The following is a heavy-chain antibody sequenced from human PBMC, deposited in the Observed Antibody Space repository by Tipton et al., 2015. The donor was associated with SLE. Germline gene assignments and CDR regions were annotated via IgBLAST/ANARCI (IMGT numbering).Heavy chain of an antibody. CDR3: ARGGGIRFLEWDYYYMDV. D-gene: IGHD3-3*01. J-gene: IGHJ6*03. CDR2: IYYSGST. CDR1: GGSLSGHF. V-gene: IGHV4-59*11. Sequence: TLSLTCAVYGGSLSGHFWSWIRQPPGKGLEWIGYIYYSGSTNYNPSLKSRVTISVDTSKNQFSLKLSSVTAADTAVYYCARGGGIRFLEWDYYYMDVWGKGTTVTVSS.